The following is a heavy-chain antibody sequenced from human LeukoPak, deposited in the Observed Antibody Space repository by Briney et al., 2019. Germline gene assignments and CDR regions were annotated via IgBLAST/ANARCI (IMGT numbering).Heavy chain of an antibody. Sequence: SETLSLTCTVSGGSINSGGYYWNWIRQHPTKGLEWIGYFYYTGSTHYNPSLKSRLTMSVDTSRTQFSLKLSSVTAADTAVYYCARDMRHYRYYESDEYYFNFEYWGQGTLVTVSS. V-gene: IGHV4-31*03. D-gene: IGHD3-22*01. CDR3: ARDMRHYRYYESDEYYFNFEY. CDR1: GGSINSGGYY. CDR2: FYYTGST. J-gene: IGHJ4*02.